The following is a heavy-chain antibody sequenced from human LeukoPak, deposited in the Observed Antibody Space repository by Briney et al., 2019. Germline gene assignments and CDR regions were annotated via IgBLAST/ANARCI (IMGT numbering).Heavy chain of an antibody. CDR1: EFVFRNLW. V-gene: IGHV3-7*01. CDR2: ISPRGTET. J-gene: IGHJ4*02. CDR3: GAFGYEAGIDL. Sequence: GGSLRLSCGASEFVFRNLWMTWVRQSPGNGQEWVANISPRGTETYYVDPFKGRFTISRDNARNLLFLQMNTLRADDTAVYFCGAFGYEAGIDLWGQGTLVAVSS. D-gene: IGHD2-2*01.